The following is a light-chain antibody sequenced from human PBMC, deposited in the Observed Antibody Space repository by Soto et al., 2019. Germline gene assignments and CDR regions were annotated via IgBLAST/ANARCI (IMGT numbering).Light chain of an antibody. V-gene: IGKV1-6*01. CDR3: LQEIKYPWT. CDR1: QGIGNS. Sequence: AIQMTKSPSSLSASVGDRVTISCWASQGIGNSLGWYPQKPGKPPKVLIYGASHLQSGVPPRFSGRGSGTDFTLAISSRQPEESATYYCLQEIKYPWTFGQGTKGESK. CDR2: GAS. J-gene: IGKJ1*01.